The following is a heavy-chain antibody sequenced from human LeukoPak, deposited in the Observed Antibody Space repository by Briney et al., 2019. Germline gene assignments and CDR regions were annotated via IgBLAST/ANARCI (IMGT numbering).Heavy chain of an antibody. CDR2: IYYSGST. D-gene: IGHD3-22*01. Sequence: PSETLSLTCTVSGGSISSSSYYWGWIRQPPGKGLEWIGNIYYSGSTYYNPSLKSRVTKSVDTSKNQFSLKLSSVTAADTAVYYCATAPSYYYDSSGYYYVRGGYFDYWGQGTLVTVSS. V-gene: IGHV4-39*01. J-gene: IGHJ4*02. CDR3: ATAPSYYYDSSGYYYVRGGYFDY. CDR1: GGSISSSSYY.